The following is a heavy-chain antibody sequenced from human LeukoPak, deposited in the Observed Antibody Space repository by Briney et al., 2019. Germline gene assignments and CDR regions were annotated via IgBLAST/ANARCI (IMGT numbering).Heavy chain of an antibody. CDR1: GFTFSSYA. CDR3: VRWAWGSGWVFDS. D-gene: IGHD6-19*01. V-gene: IGHV3-7*01. J-gene: IGHJ4*02. CDR2: IKQDGSEK. Sequence: GGSLRLSCAASGFTFSSYAMSWVRQAPGEGREWVANIKQDGSEKHYVHSVKGRFTISRDNAKNSLYLQMNSLRAEDTAVYYCVRWAWGSGWVFDSWGQGTVVTVSS.